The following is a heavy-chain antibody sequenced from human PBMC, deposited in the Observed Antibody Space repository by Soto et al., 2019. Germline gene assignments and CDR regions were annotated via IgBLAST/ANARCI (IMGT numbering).Heavy chain of an antibody. V-gene: IGHV4-31*03. J-gene: IGHJ4*02. CDR3: ARGDSQVSSVFDY. D-gene: IGHD3-16*01. CDR1: GGPFPNGGYY. Sequence: SETLSLTCTVTGGPFPNGGYYWSWIRQEPGKGLEWIGYSHYSGDTSYNPSLRSRVTISTDTSKTQFSLRLRSVTSADTAVYYCARGDSQVSSVFDYWGQGMLVTVSS. CDR2: SHYSGDT.